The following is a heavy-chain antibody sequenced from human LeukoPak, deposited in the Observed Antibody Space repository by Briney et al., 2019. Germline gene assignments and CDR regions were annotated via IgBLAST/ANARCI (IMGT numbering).Heavy chain of an antibody. CDR2: INPNSGGT. CDR3: ASDSVAGSAFDI. CDR1: GYTFTGYY. Sequence: ASVKVSCKASGYTFTGYYMHWVRQAPGQGLEWMGRINPNSGGTNYAQKFQGRVTMTRDTSISTAYMEPSRLRSDDTAVYYCASDSVAGSAFDIWGQGTMVTVSS. D-gene: IGHD6-19*01. V-gene: IGHV1-2*06. J-gene: IGHJ3*02.